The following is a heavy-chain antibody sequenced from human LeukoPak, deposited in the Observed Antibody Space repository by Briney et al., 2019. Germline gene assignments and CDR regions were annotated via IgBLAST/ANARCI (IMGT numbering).Heavy chain of an antibody. CDR1: GGSFSSYY. Sequence: KSSETPSLTCAVYGGSFSSYYWSWIRQPPGKGLEWIGEINHSGNTDYNPSLKSRVTISVDTSKNQFSLKLSSVTAADTAVYYCARGSSNYVRWGQGTLVTVSS. CDR3: ARGSSNYVR. CDR2: INHSGNT. D-gene: IGHD4-11*01. J-gene: IGHJ4*02. V-gene: IGHV4-34*01.